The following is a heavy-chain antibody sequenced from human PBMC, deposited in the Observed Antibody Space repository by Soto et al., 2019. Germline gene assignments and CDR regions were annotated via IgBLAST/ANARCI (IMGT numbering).Heavy chain of an antibody. V-gene: IGHV4-31*03. J-gene: IGHJ4*02. CDR2: IYYSGST. CDR1: GGSILDSTYY. CDR3: ARSDGYNFDY. Sequence: SETLSLTCTVSGGSILDSTYYWSWIRQHPGEGLEWIGYIYYSGSTYYSPSLKSRVTISVDTSKDQFSLNLSSVTAADTAVYYCARSDGYNFDYWGQGTLVTVSS. D-gene: IGHD5-12*01.